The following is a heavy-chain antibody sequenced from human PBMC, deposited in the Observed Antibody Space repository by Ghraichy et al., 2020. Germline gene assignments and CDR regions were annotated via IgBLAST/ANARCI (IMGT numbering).Heavy chain of an antibody. D-gene: IGHD5-24*01. CDR2: IYYSGST. J-gene: IGHJ2*01. V-gene: IGHV4-59*01. CDR3: VRDHKGDGYNSFDL. CDR1: GGSISSYY. Sequence: SETLSLTCTVSGGSISSYYWSWIRQPPGKGLEWIGYIYYSGSTNYNPSLKSRVTISVDTSKNQFSLKLSSVTAADTAVYYCVRDHKGDGYNSFDLWGRGTLVTVSS.